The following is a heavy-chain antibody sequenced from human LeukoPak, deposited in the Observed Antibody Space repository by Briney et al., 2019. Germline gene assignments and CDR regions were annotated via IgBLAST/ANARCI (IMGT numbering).Heavy chain of an antibody. V-gene: IGHV4-59*01. CDR2: IYHTGST. Sequence: SETLSLTCTVSGGSISRYYWSWIRPPPGKGLEWIGYIYHTGSTNYNPSLKSRVTISVKTSKNQFSLKLTSVTAADTAVYFCARDALIYDSSSHYPPKTHYYGMDVWGQGITVTVSS. D-gene: IGHD3-22*01. CDR1: GGSISRYY. J-gene: IGHJ6*02. CDR3: ARDALIYDSSSHYPPKTHYYGMDV.